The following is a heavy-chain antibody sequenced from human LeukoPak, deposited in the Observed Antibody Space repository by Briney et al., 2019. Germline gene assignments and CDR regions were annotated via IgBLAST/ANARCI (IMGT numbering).Heavy chain of an antibody. CDR2: IVVGSGNT. CDR1: GFTFTSSA. J-gene: IGHJ1*01. Sequence: SVKVSCKASGFTFTSSAVQWVRQARGQRLEWIGRIVVGSGNTNYAQKFQERVTITRDMSTSTAYMELSSLRSEDTAVYYCAADVGSVVTAMRHWGQGTLVTVSS. V-gene: IGHV1-58*01. D-gene: IGHD2-21*02. CDR3: AADVGSVVTAMRH.